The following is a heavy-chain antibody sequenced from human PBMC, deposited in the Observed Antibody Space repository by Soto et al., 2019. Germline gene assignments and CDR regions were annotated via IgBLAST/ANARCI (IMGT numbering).Heavy chain of an antibody. J-gene: IGHJ2*01. CDR2: ISAYNGNT. Sequence: QVQLVQSGAEVKKPGASVKVSCKASGYTFTSYGASWVRQAPGHGREWMGWISAYNGNTNYAQKLQGRVTMTTDTSTSTAYMELRSLRSDAMAVXXXXXXXXXXSGHYWSFDXWGRGT. V-gene: IGHV1-18*03. CDR3: XXXXXXXSGHYWSFDX. D-gene: IGHD1-26*01. CDR1: GYTFTSYG.